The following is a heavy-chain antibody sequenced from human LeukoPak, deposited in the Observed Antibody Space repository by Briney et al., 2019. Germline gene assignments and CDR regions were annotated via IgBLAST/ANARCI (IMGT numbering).Heavy chain of an antibody. CDR2: ISAYNGNT. Sequence: ASVKVSCKASGYTFTSYGISWVRQAPGQGLEWMGWISAYNGNTNYAQKLQGRVTMTTDTSTSTAYMELRSLRSDDTAVYYCARDWITSTQHAFDIWGQGTMVTVSS. CDR3: ARDWITSTQHAFDI. J-gene: IGHJ3*02. V-gene: IGHV1-18*01. D-gene: IGHD3-16*01. CDR1: GYTFTSYG.